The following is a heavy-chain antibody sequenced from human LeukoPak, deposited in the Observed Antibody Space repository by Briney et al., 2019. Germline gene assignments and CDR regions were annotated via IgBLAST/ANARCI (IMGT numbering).Heavy chain of an antibody. CDR3: ARTPYFYDSSGYSH. CDR1: GGSISNYY. Sequence: KPSETLSLSCTVSGGSISNYYWSWIRQSAGKGLEWIGRVYTSGSTYYNPSLKSRVTMSGDTSKNQLSLKLSSVTAADTAVYYCARTPYFYDSSGYSHWGKGTLVTVSS. D-gene: IGHD3-22*01. J-gene: IGHJ4*02. V-gene: IGHV4-4*07. CDR2: VYTSGST.